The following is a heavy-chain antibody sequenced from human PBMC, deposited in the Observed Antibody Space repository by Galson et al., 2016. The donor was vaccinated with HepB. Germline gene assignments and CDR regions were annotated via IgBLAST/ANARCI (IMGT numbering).Heavy chain of an antibody. Sequence: SLRLSCAASGFTVFNNYMTWVRQAPGKGLEWVSLIYSGGSTHYADSVKGRLTISRDSSKNTSYLQMNNLRAEDTAVYYCARSQISGVVNGPYWGQGTLVTVSS. CDR3: ARSQISGVVNGPY. J-gene: IGHJ4*02. V-gene: IGHV3-66*01. CDR1: GFTVFNNY. CDR2: IYSGGST. D-gene: IGHD3-3*01.